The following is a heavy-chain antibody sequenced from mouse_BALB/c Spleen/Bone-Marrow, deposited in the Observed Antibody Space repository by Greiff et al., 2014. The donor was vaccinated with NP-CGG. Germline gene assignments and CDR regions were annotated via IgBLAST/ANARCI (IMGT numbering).Heavy chain of an antibody. CDR3: AREGIHYFAMGY. J-gene: IGHJ4*01. CDR1: GFAFPCYH. CDR2: IDPYNGGT. V-gene: IGHV1S135*01. Sequence: LPPSGPGLVKPGAFVKGSCQASGFAFPCYHMYWGEPSHGKSLEWIGWIDPYNGGTSYNQKFKGKATLTVDKSSSTAYMHLNSLTSEDSAVYYCAREGIHYFAMGYWGQGTSVTVSS.